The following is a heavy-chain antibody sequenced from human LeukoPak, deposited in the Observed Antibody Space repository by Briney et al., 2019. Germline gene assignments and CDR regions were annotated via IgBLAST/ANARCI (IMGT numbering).Heavy chain of an antibody. J-gene: IGHJ3*02. CDR2: IYYSGNT. V-gene: IGHV4-30-4*01. CDR1: GGSISSVDYY. CDR3: ARLGIDYDILTGYIPDAFDI. D-gene: IGHD3-9*01. Sequence: SQTLSLTCTVSGGSISSVDYYWSWIRQPPGKGLEWIGYIYYSGNTYYDSSLKSRVMISVDASKNQFSLKLSSVTAADTAVYYCARLGIDYDILTGYIPDAFDIWGQGTMVTVSS.